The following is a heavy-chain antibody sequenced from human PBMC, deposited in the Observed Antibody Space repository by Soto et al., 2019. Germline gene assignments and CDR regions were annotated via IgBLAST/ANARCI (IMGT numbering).Heavy chain of an antibody. CDR2: INIGSGNT. CDR3: AGERQCGGKCYDKYVDH. Sequence: SVKVSCKASGYPFIYYPIHWVRQAPGKGLEWVGWINIGSGNTESSQKFQGRVTITTDTSASTAYMELRSLKSYDTSVYYWAGERQCGGKCYDKYVDHWG. J-gene: IGHJ5*02. CDR1: GYPFIYYP. D-gene: IGHD2-15*01. V-gene: IGHV1-3*04.